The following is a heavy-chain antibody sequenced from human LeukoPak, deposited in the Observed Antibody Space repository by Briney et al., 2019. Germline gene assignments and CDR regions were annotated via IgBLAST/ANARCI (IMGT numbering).Heavy chain of an antibody. CDR1: GGSFRGYY. Sequence: SETLSLTCAVYGGSFRGYYWSWIRQPPGKGLEWIGEINHSGSTNYNPSLKSRVTISVDTSKNQFSLKLSSVTAADTAVYYCARGIGTAMVAVDYGMDVWGQGTTVTVSS. V-gene: IGHV4-34*01. J-gene: IGHJ6*02. CDR2: INHSGST. D-gene: IGHD5-18*01. CDR3: ARGIGTAMVAVDYGMDV.